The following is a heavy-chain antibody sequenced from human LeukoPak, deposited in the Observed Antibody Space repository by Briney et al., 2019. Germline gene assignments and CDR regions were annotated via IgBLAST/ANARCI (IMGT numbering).Heavy chain of an antibody. CDR2: IRAKIHDGTT. CDR3: SRGQKDPYRPEFDY. CDR1: GFIFGDYN. V-gene: IGHV3-49*04. J-gene: IGHJ4*02. D-gene: IGHD1-14*01. Sequence: PGGSLRLSCTTSGFIFGDYNMNWVRQAPGKGLEWVGYIRAKIHDGTTDFAASVKGRSTISRDDSKSIAYLQMTSLKSEDTAVYYCSRGQKDPYRPEFDYWGQGTLVTVSS.